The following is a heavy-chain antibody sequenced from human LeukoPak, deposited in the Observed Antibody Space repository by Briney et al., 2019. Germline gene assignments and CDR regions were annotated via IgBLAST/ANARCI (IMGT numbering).Heavy chain of an antibody. CDR1: GGSISSYY. J-gene: IGHJ4*02. Sequence: SETLSLTCTVSGGSISSYYWSWIRQPPGKGLEWIGYIYYSGSTNYNPSLKSRVTISVDTSKNQFSLKLSSVTAADTAAYYCARSWGYDGGWSQGTLVTVSS. CDR2: IYYSGST. D-gene: IGHD5-12*01. V-gene: IGHV4-59*01. CDR3: ARSWGYDGG.